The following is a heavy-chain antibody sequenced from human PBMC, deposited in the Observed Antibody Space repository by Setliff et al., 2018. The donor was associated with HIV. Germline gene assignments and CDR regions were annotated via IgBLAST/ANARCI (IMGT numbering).Heavy chain of an antibody. CDR2: IMPIFGTV. CDR3: ASGENLQPRMDV. CDR1: GGTFNSYA. J-gene: IGHJ6*02. V-gene: IGHV1-69*13. Sequence: SVKVSCKASGGTFNSYAFSWVRQAPGQGLEWMAGIMPIFGTVSHTQKFQGRVRISPDESTNTVYMELTSLRSEDTAVYYCASGENLQPRMDVWGQGTTVTVSS. D-gene: IGHD5-18*01.